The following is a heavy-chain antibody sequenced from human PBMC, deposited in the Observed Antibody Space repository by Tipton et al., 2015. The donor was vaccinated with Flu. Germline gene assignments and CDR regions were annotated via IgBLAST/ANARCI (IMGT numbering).Heavy chain of an antibody. J-gene: IGHJ5*02. Sequence: QSGAEVKKPGASVKVSCKASGYTFTSYGISWVRQAPGQGLEWMGWISAYNGITNYAQKLQGRVTMTTDTSTSTAYMELRSLRSDDTAVYYCARDRNECSSTSCHYDWFDPWGQGTLVTVSS. V-gene: IGHV1-18*04. D-gene: IGHD2-2*01. CDR3: ARDRNECSSTSCHYDWFDP. CDR2: ISAYNGIT. CDR1: GYTFTSYG.